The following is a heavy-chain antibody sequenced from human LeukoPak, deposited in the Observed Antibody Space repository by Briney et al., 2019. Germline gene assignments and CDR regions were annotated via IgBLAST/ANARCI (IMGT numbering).Heavy chain of an antibody. CDR2: IIPIFGTA. J-gene: IGHJ4*02. V-gene: IGHV1-69*05. CDR1: GGTFSSYA. CDR3: ARSEGGIYMGSSDY. Sequence: GASVKVSCKASGGTFSSYAISWVRQAPGQGLEWMGGIIPIFGTANYAQKFQGRVTITTDESTSTAYMELSSLRSEDTAVYYCARSEGGIYMGSSDYWGQGTLVTVSS. D-gene: IGHD1-26*01.